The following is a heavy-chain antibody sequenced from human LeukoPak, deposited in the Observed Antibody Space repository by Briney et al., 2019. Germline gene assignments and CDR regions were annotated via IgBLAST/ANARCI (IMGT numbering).Heavy chain of an antibody. V-gene: IGHV1-2*02. D-gene: IGHD4-11*01. J-gene: IGHJ4*02. CDR2: INPNSGGT. CDR3: ARDGSRQSTMTTDDY. Sequence: ASVKVSCKASGYIFTGYQIHWVRQAPGQGREWMGWINPNSGGTNYAQKFQGRVTMTRDTSISTAYMELSRLRSDDTAVYYCARDGSRQSTMTTDDYWGQGTLVTVSS. CDR1: GYIFTGYQ.